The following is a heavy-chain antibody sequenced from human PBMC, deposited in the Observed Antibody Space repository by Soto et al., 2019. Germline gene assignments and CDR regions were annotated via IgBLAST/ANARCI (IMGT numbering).Heavy chain of an antibody. J-gene: IGHJ6*02. V-gene: IGHV4-30-4*01. CDR3: AREDIVLVPATTYYYGLDV. CDR1: GGSINRGDYY. Sequence: QVQLQESGPGLVKPSQTLSLTCTVSGGSINRGDYYWNRIRQPPGKGLEWIGHIYHSGRTYYNPSLESRVVISVDTSKNQFSLKLRSVTAADTAVYYCAREDIVLVPATTYYYGLDVWGQGTTVTVSS. CDR2: IYHSGRT. D-gene: IGHD2-2*01.